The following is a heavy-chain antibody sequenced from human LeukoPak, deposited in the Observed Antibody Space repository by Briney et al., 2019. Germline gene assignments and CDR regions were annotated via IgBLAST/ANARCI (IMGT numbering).Heavy chain of an antibody. J-gene: IGHJ4*02. CDR1: GFTFSSYG. CDR2: IWYDGSNK. CDR3: ARDFSSYYYDSSGYSN. V-gene: IGHV3-33*01. D-gene: IGHD3-22*01. Sequence: GRSLRLSCAASGFTFSSYGMHWVRQAPGKGLEWVAVIWYDGSNKYYADSVKGRFTISRDNSKNTLYLQMNSLRAEDTAVYYCARDFSSYYYDSSGYSNWGQGTLVTVSS.